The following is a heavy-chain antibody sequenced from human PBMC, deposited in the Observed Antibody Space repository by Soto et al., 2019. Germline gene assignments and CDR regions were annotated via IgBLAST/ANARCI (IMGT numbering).Heavy chain of an antibody. Sequence: SETLSLTCTVSGGSISRYYWSWIRQPPGKGLEWIGYIYYSGSTNYNPSLKSRVTISVDTSKNQFSLKLSSVTAADTAVYYCARDGGYSSSFWFDPWGQGTLVTVSS. CDR2: IYYSGST. V-gene: IGHV4-59*01. J-gene: IGHJ5*02. D-gene: IGHD6-6*01. CDR3: ARDGGYSSSFWFDP. CDR1: GGSISRYY.